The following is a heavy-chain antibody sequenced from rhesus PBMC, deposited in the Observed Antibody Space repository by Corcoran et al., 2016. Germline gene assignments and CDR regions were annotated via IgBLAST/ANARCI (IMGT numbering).Heavy chain of an antibody. CDR2: IDGNIPGT. D-gene: IGHD2-39*01. CDR3: ARRRSFDS. V-gene: IGHV4-81*01. Sequence: QVQLQESGPGLVKPSETLSLTCTVSGGSISGYYWSWIRQPPGKGLEWIGNIDGNIPGTNYTPSLNGRVPISKGTSKNQFSLKLSSVTAADTAVYYCARRRSFDSWGQGVVVTVSS. J-gene: IGHJ6*01. CDR1: GGSISGYY.